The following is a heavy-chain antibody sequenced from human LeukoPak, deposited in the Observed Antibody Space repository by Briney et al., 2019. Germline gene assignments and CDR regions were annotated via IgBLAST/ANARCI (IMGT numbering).Heavy chain of an antibody. V-gene: IGHV3-74*01. CDR3: ARRRYSSSSLGDY. CDR2: INTDGSST. Sequence: PGRSLRLSCAASGFTFDDYAMHWVRQAPGKGLVWVSRINTDGSSTSYADSVKGRFTISRDNAKNTLYLQMNSLRAEDTAVYYCARRRYSSSSLGDYWGQGTLVTVSS. J-gene: IGHJ4*02. D-gene: IGHD6-6*01. CDR1: GFTFDDYA.